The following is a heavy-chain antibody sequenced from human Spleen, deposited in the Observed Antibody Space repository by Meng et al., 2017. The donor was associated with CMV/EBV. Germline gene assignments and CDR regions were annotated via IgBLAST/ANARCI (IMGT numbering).Heavy chain of an antibody. D-gene: IGHD5-12*01. Sequence: GESLKISCAASGFTFSSYSINWVRQAPGKGLEWVSYISSSGSTIYYADSVKGRFTISRDNAKNSLYLQMNSLRAEDTAVYYCARDQGYSGYDSFGLDYWGQGTLVTVSS. CDR2: ISSSGSTI. CDR1: GFTFSSYS. V-gene: IGHV3-48*04. CDR3: ARDQGYSGYDSFGLDY. J-gene: IGHJ4*02.